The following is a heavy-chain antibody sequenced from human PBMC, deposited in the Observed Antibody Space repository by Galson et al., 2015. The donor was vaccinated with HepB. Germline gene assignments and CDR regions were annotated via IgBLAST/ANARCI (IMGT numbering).Heavy chain of an antibody. J-gene: IGHJ4*02. V-gene: IGHV1-69*13. CDR2: IIPIFGTA. Sequence: SVKVSCKASGGTFSSYAISWVRQAPGQGLEWMGGIIPIFGTANYAQKFQGRVTITADESTSTAYMELSSLRSEDTAVYYCARDRGGAVAGTLVYWGQGTLVTVSS. CDR1: GGTFSSYA. CDR3: ARDRGGAVAGTLVY. D-gene: IGHD6-19*01.